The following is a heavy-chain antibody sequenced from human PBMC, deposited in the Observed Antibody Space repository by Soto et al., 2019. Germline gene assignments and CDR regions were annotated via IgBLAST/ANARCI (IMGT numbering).Heavy chain of an antibody. CDR1: GYTFTRYV. CDR2: INAGNGNT. D-gene: IGHD3-16*01. Sequence: ASLKLSCKASGYTFTRYVMHWRRKAPGQRLEWMGWINAGNGNTKYSQKFQGRVTITRDTSASTAYMELSSLRSEDTAVYYCATQMGEGYFDYWGQGTLVTVSS. V-gene: IGHV1-3*01. CDR3: ATQMGEGYFDY. J-gene: IGHJ4*02.